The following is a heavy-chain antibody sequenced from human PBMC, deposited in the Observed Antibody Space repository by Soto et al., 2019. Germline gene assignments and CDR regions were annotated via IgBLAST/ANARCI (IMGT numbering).Heavy chain of an antibody. CDR3: ASDYSGYGAPL. Sequence: GASVKLSCKASGYTFTSYGISWVRQAPGQGLEWMGWISAYNGNTNYAQKLQGRVTMTTDTSTNTAYMELWSLRSDDTAGYYCASDYSGYGAPLWGQGTLVTVSS. CDR1: GYTFTSYG. V-gene: IGHV1-18*01. CDR2: ISAYNGNT. J-gene: IGHJ4*02. D-gene: IGHD5-12*01.